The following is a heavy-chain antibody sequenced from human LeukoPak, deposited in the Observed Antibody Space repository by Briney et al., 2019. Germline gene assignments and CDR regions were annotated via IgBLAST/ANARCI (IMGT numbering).Heavy chain of an antibody. D-gene: IGHD3-10*01. CDR3: AKDYGSGQPYYYYMDV. J-gene: IGHJ6*03. Sequence: GRSLRLSCAASGFTFVDYAMNWVRQAPGKGLEWVSGFSWNSGSIGYADSVKGRFTISIDNAKNSLYLQMNSLRAEDTALYYCAKDYGSGQPYYYYMDVWGKGTTVTVSS. V-gene: IGHV3-9*01. CDR2: FSWNSGSI. CDR1: GFTFVDYA.